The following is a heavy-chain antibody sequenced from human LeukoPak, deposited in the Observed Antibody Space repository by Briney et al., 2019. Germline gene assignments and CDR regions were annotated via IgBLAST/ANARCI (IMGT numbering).Heavy chain of an antibody. J-gene: IGHJ4*02. D-gene: IGHD1-26*01. Sequence: GGSLRLSCAASGFTFSGYAMNWVRQAPGKGLEWISYISGDSSQIFYADPVKGRFTTSRDNAKNSLHLQMSSLRVEDTALYYCVRDQGAPDYWGQGTLLTVSS. V-gene: IGHV3-48*01. CDR2: ISGDSSQI. CDR1: GFTFSGYA. CDR3: VRDQGAPDY.